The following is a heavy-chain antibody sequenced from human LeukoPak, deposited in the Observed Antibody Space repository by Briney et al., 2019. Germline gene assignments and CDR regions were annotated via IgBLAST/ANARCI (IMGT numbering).Heavy chain of an antibody. D-gene: IGHD6-19*01. CDR2: IYYSGST. CDR3: ARRGYSSGWHLSSFDY. V-gene: IGHV4-59*12. CDR1: GGSISSYY. J-gene: IGHJ4*02. Sequence: KPSETLSLTCTVSGGSISSYYWSWIRQPPGKGLEWIGYIYYSGSTNYNPSLKSRVTISVDTSKNQFSLKLSSVTAADTAVYYCARRGYSSGWHLSSFDYWGQGTLVTVSS.